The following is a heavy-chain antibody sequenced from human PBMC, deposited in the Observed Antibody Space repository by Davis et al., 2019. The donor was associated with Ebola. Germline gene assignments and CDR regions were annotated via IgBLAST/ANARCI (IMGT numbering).Heavy chain of an antibody. D-gene: IGHD7-27*01. V-gene: IGHV3-23*01. Sequence: GESLKISCAASGFTFSSYAMSWVRQAPGKGLEWVSGISGSGVSTYHADSVKGRFTISRDNSKNTLYLQMNSLRAEDTAVYYCAKDKEGLGRHMGIDYWGQGTLVTVSS. CDR1: GFTFSSYA. J-gene: IGHJ4*02. CDR2: ISGSGVST. CDR3: AKDKEGLGRHMGIDY.